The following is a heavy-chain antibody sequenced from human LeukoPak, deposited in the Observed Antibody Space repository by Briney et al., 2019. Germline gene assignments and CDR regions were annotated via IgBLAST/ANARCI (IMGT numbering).Heavy chain of an antibody. CDR3: ARDSSIQSLDP. Sequence: PGGSLRLSCAASGFTFSSDSMNWVRQAPGKGLEWVSSITSSSTYIYYADSVKGRFTISRDNAKNSLYLQMNSLRAEDTAVYYCARDSSIQSLDPWGQGTLVTVSS. J-gene: IGHJ5*02. CDR2: ITSSSTYI. V-gene: IGHV3-21*01. CDR1: GFTFSSDS. D-gene: IGHD5-18*01.